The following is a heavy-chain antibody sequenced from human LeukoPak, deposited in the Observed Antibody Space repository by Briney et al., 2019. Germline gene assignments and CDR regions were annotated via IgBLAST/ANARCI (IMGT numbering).Heavy chain of an antibody. V-gene: IGHV1-18*01. Sequence: ASVKVSCKASGYTFTSYGISWVRQAPGQGLEWMGWISAYNGNTNYAQKLQGRVTMTTDTSTSTAYMELRSLRSDDTAVYYCGRDVNPPTYYYDSSGYLSDYWGQGTLVTVSS. CDR2: ISAYNGNT. D-gene: IGHD3-22*01. CDR3: GRDVNPPTYYYDSSGYLSDY. J-gene: IGHJ4*02. CDR1: GYTFTSYG.